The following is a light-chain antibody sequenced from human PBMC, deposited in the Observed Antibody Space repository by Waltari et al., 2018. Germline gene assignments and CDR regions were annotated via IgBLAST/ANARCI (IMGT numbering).Light chain of an antibody. CDR2: DDN. CDR3: CSYAGSYTWV. V-gene: IGLV2-23*01. Sequence: QSALTQPASVSGSPGQPITISCTGTSSDVGNYNIVSWYQQYPGKAPKVMIYDDNRRPSGVSDRFSGSKSGNTASLTISGVQAEDEADYYCCSYAGSYTWVFGGGTKLTVL. J-gene: IGLJ3*02. CDR1: SSDVGNYNI.